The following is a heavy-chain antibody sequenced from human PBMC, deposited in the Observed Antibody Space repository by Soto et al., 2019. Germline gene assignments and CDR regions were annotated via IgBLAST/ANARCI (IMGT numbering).Heavy chain of an antibody. CDR3: ARSYSSSWYLDY. CDR2: IYYSGST. V-gene: IGHV4-39*01. J-gene: IGHJ4*02. CDR1: GGSISSSSYY. Sequence: QLQLQESGPGLVKPSETLSLTCTVSGGSISSSSYYWGWIRQPPGKGLEWIGSIYYSGSTYYNPSLKSRVTISVDTSKNHFSLKLSSVTAADTAVYYCARSYSSSWYLDYWGQGTLVTVSS. D-gene: IGHD6-13*01.